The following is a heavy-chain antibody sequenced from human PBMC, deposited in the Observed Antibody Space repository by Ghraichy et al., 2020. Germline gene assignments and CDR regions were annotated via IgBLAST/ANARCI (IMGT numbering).Heavy chain of an antibody. CDR1: GFTFSSYA. V-gene: IGHV3-23*01. J-gene: IGHJ4*02. D-gene: IGHD3-10*01. Sequence: SCAASGFTFSSYAMSWVRQAPGKGLEWVSAISGSGGSTYYADSVKGRFTISRDNSKNTLYLQMNSLRAEDTAVYYCAKLSPSGSYQRPRDYWGQGTLVTVSS. CDR3: AKLSPSGSYQRPRDY. CDR2: ISGSGGST.